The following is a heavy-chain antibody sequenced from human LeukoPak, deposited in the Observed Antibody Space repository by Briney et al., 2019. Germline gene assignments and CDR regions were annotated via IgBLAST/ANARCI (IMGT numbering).Heavy chain of an antibody. Sequence: GGSLRLSCEASGFTFSSYVMHWVRQAPGKGLEYVSAISGDGGSTYYGSSVEGRFTISRDNSKNTLYLQMNSLRAEDTAVYYCAKARGEITFGGVIVFWGQGTLVTVSS. CDR1: GFTFSSYV. CDR3: AKARGEITFGGVIVF. D-gene: IGHD3-16*02. CDR2: ISGDGGST. J-gene: IGHJ4*02. V-gene: IGHV3-64*01.